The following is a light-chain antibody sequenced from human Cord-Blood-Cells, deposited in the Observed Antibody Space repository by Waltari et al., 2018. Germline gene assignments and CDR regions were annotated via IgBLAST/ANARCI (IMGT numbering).Light chain of an antibody. CDR1: QSISSY. CDR2: AAS. J-gene: IGKJ2*02. V-gene: IGKV1-39*01. Sequence: DIQQTQSPSSLSVSVGDSVTITCRASQSISSYLNWYQQKPGKAPKLLIYAASSLQSGVPSRFSGSGSGTDFTLTISSLQPEDFATYYCQQSYSTPWTFGQGTKVEIK. CDR3: QQSYSTPWT.